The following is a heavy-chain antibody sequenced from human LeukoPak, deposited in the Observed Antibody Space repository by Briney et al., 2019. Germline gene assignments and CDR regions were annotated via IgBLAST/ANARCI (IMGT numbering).Heavy chain of an antibody. CDR3: AKDLRVRYPPSLGY. D-gene: IGHD3-16*01. CDR2: ISGSGGST. J-gene: IGHJ4*02. V-gene: IGHV3-23*01. CDR1: GFTFSSYA. Sequence: HSGGSLRLSCAASGFTFSSYAMSWVRQAPGKGLEWVSAISGSGGSTYYADSVKGRFTISRDNSKNTLYLQMNSLRAEDTAVYYCAKDLRVRYPPSLGYWGQGTLVTVSS.